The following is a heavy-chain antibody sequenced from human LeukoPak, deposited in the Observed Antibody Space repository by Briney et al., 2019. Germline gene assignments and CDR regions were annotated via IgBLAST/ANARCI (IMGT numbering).Heavy chain of an antibody. CDR3: ARDGSDDILTGYFDY. J-gene: IGHJ4*02. CDR2: ISSSSSYI. D-gene: IGHD3-9*01. V-gene: IGHV3-21*01. Sequence: GGSLRLSCAASGFTFSSYSMNWVRQAPGKGLEWVSSISSSSSYIYYADSVKGRFTISRDNAKNSLYLQMNSLRAEDTAVYYCARDGSDDILTGYFDYWGQGTLVTVSS. CDR1: GFTFSSYS.